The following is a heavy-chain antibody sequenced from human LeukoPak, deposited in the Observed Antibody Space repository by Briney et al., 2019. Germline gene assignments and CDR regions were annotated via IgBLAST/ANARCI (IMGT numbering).Heavy chain of an antibody. J-gene: IGHJ6*03. CDR3: ARGIYSPYYYYYYMDV. CDR2: IYYSGST. Sequence: PSETLSLTCTVSGGSISSYYWSWIRQPPGKGLEWIGYIYYSGSTNYNPSLKSRVTISVDTSKNQFSLKLSSVTAADTAVYYCARGIYSPYYYYYYMDVWGKGTTVTVSS. V-gene: IGHV4-59*01. CDR1: GGSISSYY. D-gene: IGHD2-21*01.